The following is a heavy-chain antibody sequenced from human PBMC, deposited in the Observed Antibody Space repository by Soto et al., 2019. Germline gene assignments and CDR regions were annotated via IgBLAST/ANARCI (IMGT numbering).Heavy chain of an antibody. J-gene: IGHJ4*02. D-gene: IGHD3-22*01. CDR2: INHSGST. CDR3: ARAEAEYYYDSSGYSFYFDY. V-gene: IGHV4-34*01. Sequence: SETLSLTCAVYGGSFSGYYWSWIRQPPGKGLEWIGEINHSGSTNYNPSLKSRVTISVDTSKNQFSLKLSSVTAADTAVYYCARAEAEYYYDSSGYSFYFDYWGQGTLVTV. CDR1: GGSFSGYY.